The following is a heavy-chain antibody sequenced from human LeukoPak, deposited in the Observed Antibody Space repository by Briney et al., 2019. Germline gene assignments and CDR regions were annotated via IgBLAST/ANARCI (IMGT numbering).Heavy chain of an antibody. D-gene: IGHD3-22*01. V-gene: IGHV3-30*02. CDR1: GFTFSSYG. CDR2: IRHDGSNK. Sequence: GGSLRLSCAASGFTFSSYGMHWVRQAPGKGLEWVAFIRHDGSNKYYADSVKGRFTISRDNSKNTLYLQMNSLRAEDTAVYYCAKDQDSSGYYYLLYYFDSRGQGTLVTVSS. CDR3: AKDQDSSGYYYLLYYFDS. J-gene: IGHJ4*02.